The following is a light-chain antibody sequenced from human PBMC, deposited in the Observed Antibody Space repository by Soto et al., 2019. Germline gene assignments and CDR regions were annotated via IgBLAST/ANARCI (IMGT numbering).Light chain of an antibody. CDR2: AAS. CDR3: QQLNSYPLT. Sequence: IQLTQSPSSLSASVGDRVTITCRARQGISSYLAWYQQKPGKAPKLLIYAASTLQSGVPSRFSGSGSGTDFPLTISSLQPEDCATYFCQQLNSYPLTFGGGTKVEIK. V-gene: IGKV1-9*01. CDR1: QGISSY. J-gene: IGKJ4*01.